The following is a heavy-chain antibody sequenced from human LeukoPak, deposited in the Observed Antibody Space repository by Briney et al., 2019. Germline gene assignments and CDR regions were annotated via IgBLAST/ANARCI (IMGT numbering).Heavy chain of an antibody. V-gene: IGHV3-30*02. CDR2: IRYDGSNK. J-gene: IGHJ6*03. D-gene: IGHD6-19*01. CDR1: SSYY. Sequence: SSYYWGWIRQAPGKGLEWVAFIRYDGSNKYYADSVKGRFTISRDNSKNTLYLQMNSLRAEDTAVYYCARGHWVSSGWFYYYYYYMDVWGKGTTVTISS. CDR3: ARGHWVSSGWFYYYYYYMDV.